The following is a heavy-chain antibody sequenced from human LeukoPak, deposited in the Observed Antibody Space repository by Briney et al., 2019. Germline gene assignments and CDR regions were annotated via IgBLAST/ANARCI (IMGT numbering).Heavy chain of an antibody. V-gene: IGHV3-33*01. D-gene: IGHD3-22*01. CDR2: IWSTGTSG. CDR1: GYTFSDHG. Sequence: GSLRLSCVASGYTFSDHGMHWVRQAPGKGLEWVTLIWSTGTSGFYADSVKGRFTISRDNAKNSLYLQMNSLRAEDTAVYYCAREEAYYDSSGYPPSPYWGQGTLVTVSS. CDR3: AREEAYYDSSGYPPSPY. J-gene: IGHJ4*02.